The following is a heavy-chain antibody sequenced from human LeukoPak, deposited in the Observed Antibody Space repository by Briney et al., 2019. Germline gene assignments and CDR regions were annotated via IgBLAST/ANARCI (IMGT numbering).Heavy chain of an antibody. CDR2: IIPIFGTA. J-gene: IGHJ6*04. CDR3: ARAGGLQGGYYYYYGMDV. CDR1: GGTFSSYA. D-gene: IGHD2-21*01. V-gene: IGHV1-69*06. Sequence: GASVKVSCKASGGTFSSYAISWVRQAPGQGLEWMGGIIPIFGTANYAQKFQGRVTITADKSTSTAYMELSSLRYEDTAVCYCARAGGLQGGYYYYYGMDVWGKGTTVTVSS.